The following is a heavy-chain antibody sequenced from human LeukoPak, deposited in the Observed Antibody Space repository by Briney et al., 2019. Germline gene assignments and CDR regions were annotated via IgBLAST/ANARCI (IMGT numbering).Heavy chain of an antibody. D-gene: IGHD6-25*01. Sequence: PGGSLRLSCAASGFTFSRYSMNWVRQAPGKGLEWVSSISSSSSYIYYADSVKGRFTISRDNAKNSLYLQMNSLRAEDTAVYYCAKGHSSGFAVVDWGQGTLVTVSS. CDR3: AKGHSSGFAVVD. V-gene: IGHV3-21*01. CDR1: GFTFSRYS. CDR2: ISSSSSYI. J-gene: IGHJ4*02.